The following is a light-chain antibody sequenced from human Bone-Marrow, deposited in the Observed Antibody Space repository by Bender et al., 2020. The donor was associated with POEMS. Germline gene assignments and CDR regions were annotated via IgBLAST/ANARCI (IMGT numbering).Light chain of an antibody. CDR2: DVT. CDR3: CSYGGTTMDVI. J-gene: IGLJ2*01. CDR1: SSDIGGYNF. Sequence: QSALTQPASVSGSPGQSLTISCTGTSSDIGGYNFVSWYQHHPGKAPRLILYDVTNRPSGISNRFSGSSSGNTASLTISGLQAEDEADYYCCSYGGTTMDVIFGGGTKLTVL. V-gene: IGLV2-23*02.